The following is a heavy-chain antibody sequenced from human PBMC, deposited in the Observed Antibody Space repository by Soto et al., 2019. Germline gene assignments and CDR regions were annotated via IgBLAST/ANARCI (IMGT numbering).Heavy chain of an antibody. V-gene: IGHV2-5*02. CDR1: GFSLSTSGVG. J-gene: IGHJ5*02. CDR2: IYWDDEK. CDR3: VHRLCSPGGCPWFDP. D-gene: IGHD2-15*01. Sequence: SGPTLVNPTQTLTLTCTFSGFSLSTSGVGVGWIRQPPGKAPEWLALIYWDDEKRYRTSLKSRLTITKDTSKNQVVLTMTNMDPVDTATYYCVHRLCSPGGCPWFDPWAQRTLVTVSS.